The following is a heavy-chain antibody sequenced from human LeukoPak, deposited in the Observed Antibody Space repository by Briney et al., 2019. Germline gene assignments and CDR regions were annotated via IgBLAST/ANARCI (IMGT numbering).Heavy chain of an antibody. Sequence: SETLSLTCTVSGGSVSSSSYYWGWIRQPPGKGLEWIGSIYYSGSTYYNPSLKSRVTISVDTSKNQFSLKLSSVTAADTAVYYCGYLSSSGWYYFDYWGQGTLVTVSS. CDR3: GYLSSSGWYYFDY. CDR1: GGSVSSSSYY. CDR2: IYYSGST. J-gene: IGHJ4*02. V-gene: IGHV4-39*07. D-gene: IGHD6-19*01.